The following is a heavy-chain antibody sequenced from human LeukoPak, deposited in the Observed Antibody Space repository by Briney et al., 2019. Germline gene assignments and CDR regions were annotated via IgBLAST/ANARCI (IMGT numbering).Heavy chain of an antibody. CDR3: ARDHSPSSSWLYY. CDR1: GYIFTSYY. J-gene: IGHJ4*02. Sequence: GASVKVSCKASGYIFTSYYMHWVRQAPGQGLEGMGIINPSGGSTSYAQKFQGRVTMTRDMSTSTVYIELSCLRSEDTAVYYCARDHSPSSSWLYYWGQGTLVTVSS. V-gene: IGHV1-46*01. D-gene: IGHD6-13*01. CDR2: INPSGGST.